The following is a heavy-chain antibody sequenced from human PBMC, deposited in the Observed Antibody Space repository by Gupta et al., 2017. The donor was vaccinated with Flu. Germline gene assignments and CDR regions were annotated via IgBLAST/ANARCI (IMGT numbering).Heavy chain of an antibody. CDR3: AKDLEIAARRLNYYYYGMDV. V-gene: IGHV3-23*01. CDR2: ISGSGGST. Sequence: EVQLLESGGGLVQPGGSLRLSCAASGFTFSSYAMSWVRQAPGKGLEWVSAISGSGGSTYYADSVKGRFTISRDNSKNTLYLQMNSLRAEDTAVYYCAKDLEIAARRLNYYYYGMDVWGQGTTVTVSS. CDR1: GFTFSSYA. D-gene: IGHD6-6*01. J-gene: IGHJ6*02.